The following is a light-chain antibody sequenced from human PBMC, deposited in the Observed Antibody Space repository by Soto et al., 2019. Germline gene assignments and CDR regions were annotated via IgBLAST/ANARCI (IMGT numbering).Light chain of an antibody. J-gene: IGLJ3*02. CDR3: CSHAGGSSWV. V-gene: IGLV2-11*01. CDR2: AVT. Sequence: QPVLTQPRSVSGSPGQSGTISCTGTSGDVGAYGRVSWYQHHPTKAPKLIIYAVTNRPSGVPYRFSGSKSGSTASLTISGLQAEDEADYYCCSHAGGSSWVFGGGTQLTVL. CDR1: SGDVGAYGR.